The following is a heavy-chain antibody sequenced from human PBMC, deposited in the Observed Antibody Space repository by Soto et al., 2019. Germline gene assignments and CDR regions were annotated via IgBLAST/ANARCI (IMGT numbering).Heavy chain of an antibody. CDR1: GGSLRRGDYY. CDR3: ARGSSSWPPHNWFDP. Sequence: QVQLQESGPGLVKPSQTLSLTCTVSGGSLRRGDYYWSWIRQPPGKGLEWIGYIYYSGSTYYNPSLKSRVTLPVDTSKKQFSRKLSSVTAAETTGYYCARGSSSWPPHNWFDPWGQGTLVTVSS. J-gene: IGHJ5*02. D-gene: IGHD6-13*01. V-gene: IGHV4-30-4*01. CDR2: IYYSGST.